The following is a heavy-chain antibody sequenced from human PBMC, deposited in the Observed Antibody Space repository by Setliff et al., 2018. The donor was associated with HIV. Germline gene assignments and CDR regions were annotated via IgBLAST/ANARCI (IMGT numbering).Heavy chain of an antibody. CDR3: ARAVAASATSVVDY. V-gene: IGHV4-4*02. CDR2: ISQSGKT. CDR1: ADSIGTNHW. Sequence: TLSLTCAVSADSIGTNHWWNWVRQPPGKGLEWIGEISQSGKTNYHPSLKSRITISMEASKTHFSLTLNSVTAADTAVYYCARAVAASATSVVDYWGQGIQVTVSS. J-gene: IGHJ4*02. D-gene: IGHD6-13*01.